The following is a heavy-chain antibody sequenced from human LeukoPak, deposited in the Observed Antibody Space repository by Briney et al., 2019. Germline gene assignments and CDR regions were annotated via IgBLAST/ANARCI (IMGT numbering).Heavy chain of an antibody. CDR2: INPNSGGT. CDR3: ARDLSSSWYYGWFDP. V-gene: IGHV1-2*02. CDR1: GYTFTGYY. D-gene: IGHD6-13*01. Sequence: TSVKLSCKASGYTFTGYYMHWVRQAPGQGHEWMGWINPNSGGTNYAQKFQGRVTMTRDTSISTAYMELSRLRSDDTAVYYCARDLSSSWYYGWFDPWGQGTLVTVSS. J-gene: IGHJ5*02.